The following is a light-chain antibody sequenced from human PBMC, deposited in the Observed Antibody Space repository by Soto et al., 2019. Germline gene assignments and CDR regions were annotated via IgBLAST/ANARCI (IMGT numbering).Light chain of an antibody. Sequence: EIVLTQSPGTLSLSPGERATLSCRASQSVSSSYIAWYRQKPGQAPRLLIYGASSRATGIPDRFSGSGSGTDFTLTISRLEPEDFAVYYCQQYGSSRWTFGQGTKVEI. J-gene: IGKJ1*01. CDR2: GAS. CDR1: QSVSSSY. CDR3: QQYGSSRWT. V-gene: IGKV3-20*01.